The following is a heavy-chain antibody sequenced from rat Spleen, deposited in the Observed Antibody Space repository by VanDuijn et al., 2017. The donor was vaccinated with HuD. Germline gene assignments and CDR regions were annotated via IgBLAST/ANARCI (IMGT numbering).Heavy chain of an antibody. Sequence: EVQLVESDGGLVQSGRSLKLSCAASGFTFSDFYMAWVRQAPTKGLEWIASITNTGNTPYSSDSVRGRFTISRDNAENTQYLQMDSLRSEDTATYYCARGWNHYFDYWGQGVMVTVSS. CDR2: ITNTGNTP. J-gene: IGHJ2*01. V-gene: IGHV5S13*01. CDR3: ARGWNHYFDY. CDR1: GFTFSDFY.